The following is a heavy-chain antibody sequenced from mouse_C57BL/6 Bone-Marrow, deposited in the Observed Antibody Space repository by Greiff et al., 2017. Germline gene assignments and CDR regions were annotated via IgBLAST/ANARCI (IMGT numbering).Heavy chain of an antibody. D-gene: IGHD2-4*01. CDR2: ISYSGST. CDR3: ARTYDYARYWYFDV. V-gene: IGHV3-8*01. Sequence: EVKLQESGPGLAKPSQTLSLTCSVTGYSITRDYWNWIRKFPGNKLEYMGYISYSGSTYYNPSLKSRISITRDTSKNQYYLQLNSVTTEDTATYYCARTYDYARYWYFDVWGTGTTVTVSS. CDR1: GYSITRDY. J-gene: IGHJ1*03.